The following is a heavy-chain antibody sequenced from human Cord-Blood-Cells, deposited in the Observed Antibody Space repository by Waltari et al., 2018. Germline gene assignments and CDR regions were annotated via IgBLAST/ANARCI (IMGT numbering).Heavy chain of an antibody. D-gene: IGHD3-9*01. CDR2: IIPIFGTA. J-gene: IGHJ3*02. CDR1: GGTLSSYA. Sequence: QVQLVQSGAEVKKPGSSVKVSCYASGGTLSSYAISWVRLAPGQGLEWMGGIIPIFGTANYAQKFQGRVTITADESTSTAYMELSSLRSEDTAVYYCARAVLSLTGYSDAFDIWGQGTMVTVSS. V-gene: IGHV1-69*01. CDR3: ARAVLSLTGYSDAFDI.